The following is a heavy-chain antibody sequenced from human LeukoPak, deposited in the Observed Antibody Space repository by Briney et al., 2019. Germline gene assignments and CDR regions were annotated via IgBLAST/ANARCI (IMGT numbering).Heavy chain of an antibody. D-gene: IGHD2-15*01. V-gene: IGHV3-30*02. CDR1: GFTFSSYA. J-gene: IGHJ4*02. CDR3: VRDNPRCCGVVPANIDDY. CDR2: IRYDGSNK. Sequence: GGSLRLSCAASGFTFSSYAMSWVRQAPGKGLEWVAFIRYDGSNKYYADSVKGRFTISRDNSKNTLYLQMNSLRAEDTAVYYCVRDNPRCCGVVPANIDDYWGQGTLVTVSS.